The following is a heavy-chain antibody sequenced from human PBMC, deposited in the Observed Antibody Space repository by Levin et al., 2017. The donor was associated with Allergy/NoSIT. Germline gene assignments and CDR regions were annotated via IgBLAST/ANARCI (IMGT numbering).Heavy chain of an antibody. V-gene: IGHV4-34*01. Sequence: PSETLSLTCAVYGGSFSGYYWSWIRQPPGKGLEWIGEINHSGSTNYNPSLKSRVTISVDTSKNQFSLKLSSVTAADTAVYYCARGAVVMPRRFDYWGQGTLVTVSS. CDR1: GGSFSGYY. D-gene: IGHD4-23*01. J-gene: IGHJ4*02. CDR3: ARGAVVMPRRFDY. CDR2: INHSGST.